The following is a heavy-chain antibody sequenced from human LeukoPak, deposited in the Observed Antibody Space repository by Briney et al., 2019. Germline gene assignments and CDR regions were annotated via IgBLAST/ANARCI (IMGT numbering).Heavy chain of an antibody. D-gene: IGHD6-19*01. J-gene: IGHJ4*02. CDR3: AKRIYGWYQIDY. CDR1: GFSFRVYA. Sequence: PGGSLRLSCAVSGFSFRVYAMSWVRQAPGKGLEWVSAITGPGEGTFYADSVKGRFTISRDNSKDILFLQMNSLRAEDTAVYYCAKRIYGWYQIDYWGQGTLVTVSS. CDR2: ITGPGEGT. V-gene: IGHV3-23*01.